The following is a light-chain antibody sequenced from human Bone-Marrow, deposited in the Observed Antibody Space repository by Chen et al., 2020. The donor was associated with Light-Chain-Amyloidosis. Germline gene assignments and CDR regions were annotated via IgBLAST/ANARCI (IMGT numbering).Light chain of an antibody. CDR2: GSS. V-gene: IGKV3-20*01. J-gene: IGKJ4*01. CDR1: QTISSNY. Sequence: IVLTQSPGTLSLSPGEGANISCRARQTISSNYLPWYQQKFGQAPRLRIYGSSSRASGSPDRFTGSRSSPDCTLTIHRLAPDDLAMYFCQQYGTSPHAVGGGSKVECK. CDR3: QQYGTSPHA.